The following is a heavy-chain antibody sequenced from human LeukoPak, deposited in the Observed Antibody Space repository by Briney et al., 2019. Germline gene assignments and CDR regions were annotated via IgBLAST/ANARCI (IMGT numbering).Heavy chain of an antibody. CDR1: VYTFTGYY. J-gene: IGHJ4*02. Sequence: VSVKVSSKASVYTFTGYYMHWVRRAPGQVLEWMGRINPNSGGTNYAQKSQGRVTMTSDTSISTAYMELSRLRSDDTAVYYCARGALMNDYWGQGTLVTVSS. CDR3: ARGALMNDY. V-gene: IGHV1-2*06. CDR2: INPNSGGT.